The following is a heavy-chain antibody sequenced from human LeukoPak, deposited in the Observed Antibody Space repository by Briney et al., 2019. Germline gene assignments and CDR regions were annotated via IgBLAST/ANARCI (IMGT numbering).Heavy chain of an antibody. CDR1: GYSISSGYY. Sequence: SETLSLTCTVSGYSISSGYYWGWIRQPPGKGLEWIGSIYHSGSTYYNPSLKSRVTISVDTSKNQFSLKLSSVTAADTAVYYCARSRAWRFGEFDPWGQGTLVTVSS. CDR2: IYHSGST. J-gene: IGHJ5*02. CDR3: ARSRAWRFGEFDP. V-gene: IGHV4-38-2*02. D-gene: IGHD3-10*01.